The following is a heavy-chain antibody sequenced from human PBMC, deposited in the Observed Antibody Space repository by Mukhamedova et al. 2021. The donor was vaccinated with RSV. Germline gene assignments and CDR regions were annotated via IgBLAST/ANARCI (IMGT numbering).Heavy chain of an antibody. CDR2: IGSSGSTI. J-gene: IGHJ4*02. CDR3: ATVRGWVATTDY. Sequence: WVRQAPGKGLEWVSYIGSSGSTIYYADSVKGRFTISRDNAKNSLYLQMNSLRAEDMAVYYCATVRGWVATTDYWGQGTLVTVSS. V-gene: IGHV3-48*03. D-gene: IGHD5-12*01.